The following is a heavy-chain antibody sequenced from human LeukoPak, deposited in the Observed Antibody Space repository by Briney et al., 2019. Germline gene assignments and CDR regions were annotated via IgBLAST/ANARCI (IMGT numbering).Heavy chain of an antibody. V-gene: IGHV3-23*01. Sequence: GGSLRLSRAASGFTFSSYAMSWVRQAPGKGLEWVSAISGSGGSTYYADSVKGRFTISRDNSKNTLYLQMNSLRAEDTAVYYCAKRQDIVVVVAEPGPFDYWGQGTLVTVSS. CDR1: GFTFSSYA. J-gene: IGHJ4*02. CDR2: ISGSGGST. D-gene: IGHD2-15*01. CDR3: AKRQDIVVVVAEPGPFDY.